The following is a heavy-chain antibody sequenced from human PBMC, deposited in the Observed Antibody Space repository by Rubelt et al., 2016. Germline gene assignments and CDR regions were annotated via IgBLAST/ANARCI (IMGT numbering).Heavy chain of an antibody. Sequence: EVQLVESGGGLVQPGGSLRLSCAASGLTFSSYEMNWVRQAPGKGLEWVSYISSSGSTIYYADSVKGRFTIPRDNANDSVYRQMNGLGAGERAVYYCVGEGLRAYGLDVWGQGTTVT. V-gene: IGHV3-48*03. CDR2: ISSSGSTI. CDR3: VGEGLRAYGLDV. CDR1: GLTFSSYE. J-gene: IGHJ6*02.